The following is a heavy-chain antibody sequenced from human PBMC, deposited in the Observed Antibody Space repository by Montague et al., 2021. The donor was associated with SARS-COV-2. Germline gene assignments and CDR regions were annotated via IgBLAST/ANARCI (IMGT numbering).Heavy chain of an antibody. CDR3: ARVRQWLVPFDY. Sequence: SETLSLTCAVYGGSFSGYYWNWIRQPPGKGLEWIGEIYHSGSTNYNPSLKSRVTMSVDTSKNQFSLKLSSVTATDTAVYHCARVRQWLVPFDYWGQGTLVTVSS. CDR2: IYHSGST. J-gene: IGHJ4*02. D-gene: IGHD6-19*01. V-gene: IGHV4-34*01. CDR1: GGSFSGYY.